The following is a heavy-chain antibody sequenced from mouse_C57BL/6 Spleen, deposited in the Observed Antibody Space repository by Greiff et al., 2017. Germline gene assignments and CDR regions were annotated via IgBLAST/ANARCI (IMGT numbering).Heavy chain of an antibody. CDR3: ARHYYGTLFDY. CDR2: IDPSDSET. V-gene: IGHV1-52*01. Sequence: VQLQQSGAELVRPGSSVKLSCKASGYTFTSYWMHWVKQRPIQGLEWIGNIDPSDSETHYNQKFKDKATLTVDKSSSTAYMQLSSLTSEDSAVYYCARHYYGTLFDYWGQGTTLTVSS. J-gene: IGHJ2*01. CDR1: GYTFTSYW. D-gene: IGHD1-1*01.